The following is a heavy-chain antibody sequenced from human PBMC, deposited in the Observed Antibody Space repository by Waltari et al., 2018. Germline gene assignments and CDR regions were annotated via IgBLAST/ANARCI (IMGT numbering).Heavy chain of an antibody. Sequence: QVQLVQSGAEGKTPGSSVKVSCKVSGDTFSSHTISWVRQAPGQGLEWMGRIIPILGIEDYAQKFQGRVTITADKSTNTAYMELSSLRSEDTAVYYCAAATKSYGLDVWGLGTTVTVSS. D-gene: IGHD2-8*01. V-gene: IGHV1-69*02. J-gene: IGHJ6*02. CDR3: AAATKSYGLDV. CDR2: IIPILGIE. CDR1: GDTFSSHT.